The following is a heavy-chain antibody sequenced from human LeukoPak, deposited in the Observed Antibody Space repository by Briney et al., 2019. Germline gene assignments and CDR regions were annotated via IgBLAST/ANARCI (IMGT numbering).Heavy chain of an antibody. CDR2: IKRDGSEK. Sequence: PGGSLRLSCVGSGFTFSDYWMSWVRQAPGKGLEGVANIKRDGSEKDYVDALKGRFTISRDNAKNSLYLQMNSLRAEDTAVYYCARWLELMRNFDWWGQGTLVTVSS. CDR1: GFTFSDYW. CDR3: ARWLELMRNFDW. J-gene: IGHJ4*02. D-gene: IGHD5-24*01. V-gene: IGHV3-7*01.